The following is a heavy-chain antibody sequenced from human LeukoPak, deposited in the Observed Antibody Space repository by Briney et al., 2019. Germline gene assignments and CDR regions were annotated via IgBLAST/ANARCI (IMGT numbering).Heavy chain of an antibody. V-gene: IGHV3-53*01. Sequence: GGSLRLSCAASGFTVSSNYMSWVRQAPGKGLEWVSVIYSDDRTYYADSVKGRFTISRDNSKDTLYLETNSLRAEDTAVYYGARGGGRYYYFDYWGQGTLVTVSS. CDR2: IYSDDRT. D-gene: IGHD3-9*01. CDR1: GFTVSSNY. CDR3: ARGGGRYYYFDY. J-gene: IGHJ4*02.